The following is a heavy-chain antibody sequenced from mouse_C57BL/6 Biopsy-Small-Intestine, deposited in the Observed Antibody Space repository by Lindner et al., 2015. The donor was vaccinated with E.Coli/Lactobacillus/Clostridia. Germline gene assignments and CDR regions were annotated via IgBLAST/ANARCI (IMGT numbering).Heavy chain of an antibody. CDR2: FYPGSGSI. D-gene: IGHD2-1*01. CDR3: ARHEEGIYYGNFYFDY. Sequence: VQLQESGTELVKPGASVKLSCKASGYTFTEYTIHWVKQRSGQGLEWIGWFYPGSGSIKYNEKFKDKATLTADKSSSTVYMELSRLTSEDSAVYFCARHEEGIYYGNFYFDYRGQGTTLTVSS. V-gene: IGHV1-62-2*01. CDR1: GYTFTEYT. J-gene: IGHJ2*01.